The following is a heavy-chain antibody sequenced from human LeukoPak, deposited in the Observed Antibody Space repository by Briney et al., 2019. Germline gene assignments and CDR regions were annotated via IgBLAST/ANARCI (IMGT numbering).Heavy chain of an antibody. CDR1: GGSISSGAYC. CDR2: MYYDGST. CDR3: ARGPYYDFWSGYPYMDV. Sequence: PSKTLSLTCTVPGGSISSGAYCWSWIRQRPGKGLEWIGYMYYDGSTYSNPSLKSRLTISVDTSKNQFSLKLSSVTAADTAAYYCARGPYYDFWSGYPYMDVWGKGTTVTVSS. D-gene: IGHD3-3*01. J-gene: IGHJ6*03. V-gene: IGHV4-31*03.